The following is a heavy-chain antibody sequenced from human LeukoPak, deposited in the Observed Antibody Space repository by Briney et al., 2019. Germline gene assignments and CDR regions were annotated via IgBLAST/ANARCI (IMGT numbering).Heavy chain of an antibody. CDR3: ARGGDIVVVPDPGSWYFDY. J-gene: IGHJ4*02. V-gene: IGHV1-69*16. Sequence: SVKVPCKASGGTLSSYTISWVRQAPGQGLEWMGRIIPILGIANYAQKFQGRVTITTDESTSIAYMELSSLRSEDTAVYYCARGGDIVVVPDPGSWYFDYWGQGTLVTVSS. CDR1: GGTLSSYT. CDR2: IIPILGIA. D-gene: IGHD2-2*01.